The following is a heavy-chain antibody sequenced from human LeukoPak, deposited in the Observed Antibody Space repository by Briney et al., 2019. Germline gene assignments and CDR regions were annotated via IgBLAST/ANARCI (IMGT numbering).Heavy chain of an antibody. CDR3: ARGLYSYDY. D-gene: IGHD3-16*01. CDR1: GFRFSDYY. V-gene: IGHV3-11*04. J-gene: IGHJ4*02. CDR2: ISYSGSPI. Sequence: GGSLRLSCGASGFRFSDYYMAWILQAPGKGLEWISYISYSGSPIDYADSMKGRFTISRDNAKNSLYLQMDSLRVEDTAVYYCARGLYSYDYWGQGTLVTVSS.